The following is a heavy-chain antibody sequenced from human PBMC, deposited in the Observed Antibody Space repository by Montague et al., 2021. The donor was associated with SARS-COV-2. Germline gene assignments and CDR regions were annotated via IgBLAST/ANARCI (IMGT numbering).Heavy chain of an antibody. CDR2: IYTSGST. V-gene: IGHV4-61*02. D-gene: IGHD3-3*01. Sequence: TLSLTCTVSGGSISSGSYYWSWIRQPAGKGLEWIGRIYTSGSTNYNPSLKSRVTISVDTSKNQFSLKLSSVTAADTAVYYCASILGTYYDFWSGERAIDAFDIWGRGTMVTVSS. CDR1: GGSISSGSYY. J-gene: IGHJ3*02. CDR3: ASILGTYYDFWSGERAIDAFDI.